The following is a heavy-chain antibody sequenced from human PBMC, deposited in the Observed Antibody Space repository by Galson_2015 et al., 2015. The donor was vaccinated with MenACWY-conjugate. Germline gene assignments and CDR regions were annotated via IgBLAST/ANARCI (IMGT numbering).Heavy chain of an antibody. CDR1: GFTFSSYA. V-gene: IGHV3-23*01. CDR3: ARDLSSMGYYYYGLDV. J-gene: IGHJ6*02. D-gene: IGHD6-13*01. Sequence: SLRLSCATSGFTFSSYAMSWVRQAPGKGLERASTISGGGGGTFYADSVKGRFTISRDNSQNTLYLQMNSLRAEDTAVYYCARDLSSMGYYYYGLDVWGQGTTVTASS. CDR2: ISGGGGGT.